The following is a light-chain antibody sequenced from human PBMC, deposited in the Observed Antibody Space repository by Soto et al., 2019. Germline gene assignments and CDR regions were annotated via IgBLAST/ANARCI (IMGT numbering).Light chain of an antibody. CDR3: QQRHMWPIT. CDR2: GAS. V-gene: IGKV3D-20*02. CDR1: QGVSSNY. J-gene: IGKJ5*01. Sequence: EIVLTQSPDTLSLSPGQRATPSCRASQGVSSNYLAWYQQKPGQAPRLLIYGASSRATGIPDRFSGSGSGTDFTLTISSLEPEDSAVYYCQQRHMWPITFGQGTRLEIK.